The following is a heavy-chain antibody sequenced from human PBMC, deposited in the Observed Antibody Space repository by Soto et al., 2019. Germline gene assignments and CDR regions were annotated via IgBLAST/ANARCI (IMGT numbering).Heavy chain of an antibody. CDR3: AKDQTPPSYYDFWSGYLVSDGMDV. V-gene: IGHV3-23*01. CDR1: GFTFSSYA. CDR2: ISGSGGST. J-gene: IGHJ6*02. Sequence: GGSLRLSCAASGFTFSSYAMSWVRQAPGKGLEWVSAISGSGGSTYYADSVKGRFTISRDNSKNTLYLQMNSLRAEDTAVYYCAKDQTPPSYYDFWSGYLVSDGMDVWGQGTTVTVSS. D-gene: IGHD3-3*01.